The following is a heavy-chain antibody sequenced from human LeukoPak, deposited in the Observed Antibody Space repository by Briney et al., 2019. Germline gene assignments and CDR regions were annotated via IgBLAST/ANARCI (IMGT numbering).Heavy chain of an antibody. CDR3: ATSPVGGNVWYFDL. V-gene: IGHV1-69*06. CDR2: IIPIFGTA. D-gene: IGHD4-23*01. J-gene: IGHJ2*01. CDR1: GGTFSSYA. Sequence: ASVKVSCKASGGTFSSYAISWVRQAPGQGLEWMGGIIPIFGTANYAQKFQGRVTMTEDTSREMAYMELTSLRSEDTAVYYCATSPVGGNVWYFDLWGRGTLVTVSS.